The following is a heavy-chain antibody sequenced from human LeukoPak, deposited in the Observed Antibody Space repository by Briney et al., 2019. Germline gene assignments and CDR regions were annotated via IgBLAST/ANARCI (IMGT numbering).Heavy chain of an antibody. D-gene: IGHD6-19*01. CDR3: AKEVSWQWLVNYYYYYGMDV. J-gene: IGHJ6*02. CDR1: GFMFSSYW. V-gene: IGHV3-7*03. CDR2: IKHDGSDK. Sequence: PGGSLRLSCAASGFMFSSYWMSWVRQAPGKGLEWVANIKHDGSDKYYVDSVTGRFTISRDNSKNTLYLQMNSLRAEDTAVYYCAKEVSWQWLVNYYYYYGMDVWGQGTTVTVSS.